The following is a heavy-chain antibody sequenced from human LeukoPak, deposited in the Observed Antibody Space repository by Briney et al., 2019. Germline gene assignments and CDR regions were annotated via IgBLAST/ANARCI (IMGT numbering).Heavy chain of an antibody. V-gene: IGHV3-74*01. J-gene: IGHJ4*02. D-gene: IGHD2-15*01. CDR3: AKDFGVWYCSGGSCYFDY. CDR2: INTDGSST. Sequence: GGSLRLSCAASGFTFSSYWMHWVRHAPGKGLVWVSRINTDGSSTSYADSVKGRFTISRDNSKNTLYLQMNSLRAEDTAVYYCAKDFGVWYCSGGSCYFDYWGQGTLVTVSS. CDR1: GFTFSSYW.